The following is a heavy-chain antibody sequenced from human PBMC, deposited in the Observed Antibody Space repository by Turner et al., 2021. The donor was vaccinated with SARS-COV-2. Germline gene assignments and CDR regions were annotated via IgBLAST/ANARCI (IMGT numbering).Heavy chain of an antibody. CDR1: GGSFSGYY. CDR3: ARGPRVVAPTTWFDP. CDR2: INHSGST. J-gene: IGHJ5*02. V-gene: IGHV4-34*01. Sequence: QVQLQQWGAGLLKPSETLSPTCAVYGGSFSGYYWSWIRQPPGTGLEWIGEINHSGSTNYNPSLKSRVTISVDTSKNQFSLKLSSVTAADTAVYYCARGPRVVAPTTWFDPWGQGTLVTVSS. D-gene: IGHD2-15*01.